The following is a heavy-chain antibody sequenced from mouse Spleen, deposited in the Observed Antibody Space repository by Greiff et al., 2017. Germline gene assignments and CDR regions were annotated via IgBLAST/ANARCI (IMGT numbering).Heavy chain of an antibody. CDR2: ISSGGSYT. J-gene: IGHJ1*01. V-gene: IGHV5-9-3*01. CDR3: ARRDGSYWYFDV. D-gene: IGHD2-3*01. CDR1: GFTFSSYA. Sequence: EVQLVESGGGLVKPGGSLKLSCAASGFTFSSYAMSWVRQTPEKRLEWVATISSGGSYTYYPDSVKGRFTISRDNAKNTLYLQMSSLRSEDTAMYYCARRDGSYWYFDVWGAGTTVTVSS.